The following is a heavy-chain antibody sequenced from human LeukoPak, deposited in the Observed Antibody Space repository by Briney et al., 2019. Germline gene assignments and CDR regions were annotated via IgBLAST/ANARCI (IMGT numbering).Heavy chain of an antibody. CDR2: MNPDSGNT. V-gene: IGHV1-8*01. CDR1: GYTFTSYD. Sequence: ASVKVSCKASGYTFTSYDINWVRQATGQGLEWMGWMNPDSGNTGYAQNFQGGVTMTSNTSISTAYMELSSLRSEDTAVYYCARGSFRGYCSSTSCYTVNHWGQGTMVTVSS. D-gene: IGHD2-2*02. J-gene: IGHJ5*02. CDR3: ARGSFRGYCSSTSCYTVNH.